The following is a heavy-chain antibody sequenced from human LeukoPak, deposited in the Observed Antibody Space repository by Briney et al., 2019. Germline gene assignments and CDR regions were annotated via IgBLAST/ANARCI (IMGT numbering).Heavy chain of an antibody. CDR3: ARASDPTGVDY. V-gene: IGHV4-31*11. D-gene: IGHD7-27*01. CDR2: IYYSGST. J-gene: IGHJ4*02. Sequence: PSQTLSLTCAVSGGSISSGGYYWSWIRQHPGKGLEWIGYIYYSGSTYYNPSLKSRVTISVDTSKNQFSLKLSSVTAADTAVYYCARASDPTGVDYWGQGTLVTVSS. CDR1: GGSISSGGYY.